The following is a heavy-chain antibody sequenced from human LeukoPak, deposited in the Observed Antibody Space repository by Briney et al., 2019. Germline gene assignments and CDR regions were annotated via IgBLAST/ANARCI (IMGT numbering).Heavy chain of an antibody. Sequence: GGSLRLSCAASGFTFSSYAMSWVRQAPGKGLGWVSAISGSGGSTYYADSVKGRFTISRDNSKNTLYLQMNSLRAEDTAVYYCAKGQNFDWLSGPFDYWGQGTLVTVSS. V-gene: IGHV3-23*01. D-gene: IGHD3-9*01. J-gene: IGHJ4*02. CDR2: ISGSGGST. CDR1: GFTFSSYA. CDR3: AKGQNFDWLSGPFDY.